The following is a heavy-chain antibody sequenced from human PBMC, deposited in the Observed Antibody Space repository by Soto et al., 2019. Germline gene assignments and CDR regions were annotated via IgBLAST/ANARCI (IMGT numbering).Heavy chain of an antibody. D-gene: IGHD3-22*01. Sequence: PGGSLRLSCAASGFTFSSYAMSWVRQAPGKGLEWVSAISGSGGSTYYADSVKGRFTISRDNSKNTLYLQMNSLRAEDTAVYYCAKDPHVLVPGQTMIVTYYGMDVWGQGTTVTVSS. CDR2: ISGSGGST. V-gene: IGHV3-23*01. CDR3: AKDPHVLVPGQTMIVTYYGMDV. J-gene: IGHJ6*02. CDR1: GFTFSSYA.